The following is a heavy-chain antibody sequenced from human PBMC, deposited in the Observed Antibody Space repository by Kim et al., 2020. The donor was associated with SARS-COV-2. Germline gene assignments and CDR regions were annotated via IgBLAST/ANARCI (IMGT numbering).Heavy chain of an antibody. Sequence: GGSLRLSCAASGFTFSSYGMHWVRQAPGKGLEWVAVISYDGSNKYYADSVKGRFTISRDNSKNTLYLQMNSLRAEDTAVYYCAKDRLAYCGGDCFIPDVWGQGTTATVSS. CDR2: ISYDGSNK. CDR3: AKDRLAYCGGDCFIPDV. V-gene: IGHV3-30*18. CDR1: GFTFSSYG. J-gene: IGHJ6*02. D-gene: IGHD2-21*01.